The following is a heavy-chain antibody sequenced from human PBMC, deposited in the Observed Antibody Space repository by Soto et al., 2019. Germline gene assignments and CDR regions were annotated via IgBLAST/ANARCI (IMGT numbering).Heavy chain of an antibody. J-gene: IGHJ3*02. CDR2: IYWDDDK. CDR3: AHTGIAARRGDAFDI. V-gene: IGHV2-5*02. D-gene: IGHD6-6*01. CDR1: GFSLSTSGVG. Sequence: QITLKESGPTLVKPTQTLTLTCTFSGFSLSTSGVGVGWIRQPPGKALEWLALIYWDDDKRYSPSLKSRLTITKDTSKNQVVLTMTNMDPVDTATYYCAHTGIAARRGDAFDIWGQGTMVTVSS.